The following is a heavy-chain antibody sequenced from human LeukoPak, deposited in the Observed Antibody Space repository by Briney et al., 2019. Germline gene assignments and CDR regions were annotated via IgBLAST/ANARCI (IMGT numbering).Heavy chain of an antibody. CDR3: ARGSQDRGDVVLDGYYYYYGMDV. CDR2: INHSGST. V-gene: IGHV4-34*01. D-gene: IGHD2-15*01. CDR1: GGSISSYY. J-gene: IGHJ6*02. Sequence: SETLSLTCTLSGGSISSYYWSWIRQPPGKGLEWIGEINHSGSTNYNPSIKSRVTISVDTSKNQSSLKLSSVTAADTAVYYCARGSQDRGDVVLDGYYYYYGMDVWGQGTTVTVSS.